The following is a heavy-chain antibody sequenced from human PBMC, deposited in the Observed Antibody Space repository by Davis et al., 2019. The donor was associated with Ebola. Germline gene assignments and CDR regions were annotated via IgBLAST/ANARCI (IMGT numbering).Heavy chain of an antibody. CDR3: ARGDTAMVTGWFDP. CDR1: GYTFTSYY. Sequence: ASVKVSCKASGYTFTSYYMHWVRQAPGQGLEWMGIINPSGGSTSYAQKLQGRVTMTTDTSTSTAYMELRSLRSDDTAVYYCARGDTAMVTGWFDPWGQGTLVTVSS. D-gene: IGHD5-18*01. V-gene: IGHV1-46*01. J-gene: IGHJ5*02. CDR2: INPSGGST.